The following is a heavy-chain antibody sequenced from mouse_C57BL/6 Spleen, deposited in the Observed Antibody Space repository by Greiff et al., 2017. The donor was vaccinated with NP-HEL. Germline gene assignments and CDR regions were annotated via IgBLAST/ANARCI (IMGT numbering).Heavy chain of an antibody. V-gene: IGHV1-5*01. CDR1: GYTFTSYW. CDR3: TRGVTGTGWYFDV. D-gene: IGHD4-1*01. J-gene: IGHJ1*03. CDR2: IYPGNSDT. Sequence: VHVKQSGTVLARPGASVKMSCKTSGYTFTSYWMHWVKQRPGQGLEWIGAIYPGNSDTSYNQKFKGKAKLTAVTSASTAYMELSSLTNEDSAVYYCTRGVTGTGWYFDVWGTGTTVTVSS.